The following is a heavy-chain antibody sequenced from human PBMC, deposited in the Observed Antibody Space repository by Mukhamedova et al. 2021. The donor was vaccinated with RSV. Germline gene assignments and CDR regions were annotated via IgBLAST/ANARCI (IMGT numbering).Heavy chain of an antibody. CDR2: INPNSGAT. V-gene: IGHV1-2*02. D-gene: IGHD2-2*01. CDR3: AREDCSISSCYSWFDP. Sequence: GWINPNSGATNYAQKFQGRVTMTRDTSISTAYMELTRLRSDDTAIYYCAREDCSISSCYSWFDPWGQGTLVTVFS. J-gene: IGHJ5*02.